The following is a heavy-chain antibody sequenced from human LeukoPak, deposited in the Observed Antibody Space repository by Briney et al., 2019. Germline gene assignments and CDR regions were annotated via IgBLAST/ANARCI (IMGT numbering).Heavy chain of an antibody. J-gene: IGHJ4*02. D-gene: IGHD2-2*02. V-gene: IGHV3-23*01. CDR2: ISGSGGST. Sequence: GGSLRLSCAASGFTFGSYAMSWVRQAPGKGLEWVSAISGSGGSTYYADSVKGRFTISRDNSKNTLYLQMNSLRAEDTAVYYCAKEMIVVVPAAIYPFDYWGQETLVTVSS. CDR1: GFTFGSYA. CDR3: AKEMIVVVPAAIYPFDY.